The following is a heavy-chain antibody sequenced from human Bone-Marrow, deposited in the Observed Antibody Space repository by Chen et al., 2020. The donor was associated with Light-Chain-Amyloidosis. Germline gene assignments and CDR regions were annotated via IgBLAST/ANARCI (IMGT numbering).Heavy chain of an antibody. V-gene: IGHV4-39*01. D-gene: IGHD1-26*01. CDR3: ASDIVGSNGDWFDP. CDR1: GGSISSSSYY. CDR2: IYYSGST. J-gene: IGHJ5*02. Sequence: QLQLQESGPGLVKPSETLSLTCTVSGGSISSSSYYWGWIRQPPGKGLEWIGSIYYSGSTYYNPSLKSRVTISVDTSKNQFSLKLSSVTAADTAVYYCASDIVGSNGDWFDPWGQGTLVTVSS.